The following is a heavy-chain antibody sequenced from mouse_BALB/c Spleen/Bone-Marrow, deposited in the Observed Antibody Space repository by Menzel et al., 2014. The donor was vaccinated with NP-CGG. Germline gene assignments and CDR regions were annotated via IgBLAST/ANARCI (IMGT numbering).Heavy chain of an antibody. Sequence: EVHLVESGPGLVKPSQSLSLPCTVTGYSITSDSSCNWIRQFPGNKLEWMAYISYSGSTTYNPSLKSRISITRDTSKNQFFLQLNSVTTEDTATYYCARRGYYGTFLFAYWGQGTLVTVSA. J-gene: IGHJ3*01. CDR2: ISYSGST. D-gene: IGHD2-1*01. CDR1: GYSITSDSS. CDR3: ARRGYYGTFLFAY. V-gene: IGHV3-2*02.